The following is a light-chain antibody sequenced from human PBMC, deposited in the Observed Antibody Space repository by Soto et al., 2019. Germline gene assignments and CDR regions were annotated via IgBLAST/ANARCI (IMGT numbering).Light chain of an antibody. Sequence: ETVMTQSPATLSVSPGERATLSCRASQSVGSNLAWYQQKPGQAPRLLIYAASTRATGIPARFSGSGSGTEFTLTISSLQSEDFAVYYCQQYHNWPTFGGGTKVEIK. V-gene: IGKV3-15*01. J-gene: IGKJ4*01. CDR3: QQYHNWPT. CDR1: QSVGSN. CDR2: AAS.